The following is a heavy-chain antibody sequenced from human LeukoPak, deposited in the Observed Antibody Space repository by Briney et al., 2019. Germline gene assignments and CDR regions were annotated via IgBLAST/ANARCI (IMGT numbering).Heavy chain of an antibody. Sequence: ASVKVSCKASGYTFTAYGISWVRQAPGQGLEWMVWISVYNGNTNYAQKLQGRVTMTTDTSTSTAYMELRSLRSDDTAVYNCARGSAFGYAFDIWGQGTMVTVSS. CDR2: ISVYNGNT. J-gene: IGHJ3*02. CDR3: ARGSAFGYAFDI. V-gene: IGHV1-18*01. CDR1: GYTFTAYG. D-gene: IGHD3-10*01.